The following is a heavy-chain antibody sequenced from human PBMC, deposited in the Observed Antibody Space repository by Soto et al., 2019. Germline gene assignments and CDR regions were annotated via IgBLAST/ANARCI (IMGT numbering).Heavy chain of an antibody. CDR1: GYTLTELS. Sequence: ASVKVSCKVSGYTLTELSMHWVRQAPGKGLEWMGGFDPEDGETIYAQKFQGRVTMTEDTSTDTAYMELSSLRSEDTAVYYCATVQLVRSNYYMDVWGKGTTVTVSS. D-gene: IGHD6-13*01. CDR2: FDPEDGET. CDR3: ATVQLVRSNYYMDV. J-gene: IGHJ6*03. V-gene: IGHV1-24*01.